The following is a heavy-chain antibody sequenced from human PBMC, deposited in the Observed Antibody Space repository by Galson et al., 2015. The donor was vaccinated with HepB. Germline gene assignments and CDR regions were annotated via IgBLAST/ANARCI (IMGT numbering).Heavy chain of an antibody. Sequence: LRLSCAASGFTFSSYDMHWVRQATGKGLEWVSAIGTAGDTYYPGSVKGRFTISRENAKNSLYLQMNSLRAGDTAVYYCARGLYYYDSSGYYSWYFDLWGRGTLVTVSS. CDR3: ARGLYYYDSSGYYSWYFDL. V-gene: IGHV3-13*01. CDR2: IGTAGDT. CDR1: GFTFSSYD. D-gene: IGHD3-22*01. J-gene: IGHJ2*01.